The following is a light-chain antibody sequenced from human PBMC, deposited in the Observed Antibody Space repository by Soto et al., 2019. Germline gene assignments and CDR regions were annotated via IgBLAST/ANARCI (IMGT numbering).Light chain of an antibody. CDR3: QQTFTTPCS. CDR1: QSSIRY. Sequence: DIQMTQSPSSLSASVGDSVTITCRASQSSIRYLNWYQHKPGKAPKLLIYGTSSLQSGVPSRFSGSGSGTDFNLTMSTLQPEDFATYYCQQTFTTPCSFGQGTKLETK. CDR2: GTS. V-gene: IGKV1-39*01. J-gene: IGKJ2*04.